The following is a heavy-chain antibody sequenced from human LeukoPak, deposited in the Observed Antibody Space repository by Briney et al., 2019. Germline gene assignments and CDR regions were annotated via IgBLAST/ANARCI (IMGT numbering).Heavy chain of an antibody. D-gene: IGHD3-16*02. V-gene: IGHV1-69*05. CDR1: GGTFSSYA. CDR3: ARQDIGGVMVPSFDY. J-gene: IGHJ4*02. CDR2: IIPIFGTA. Sequence: SVKVSCKASGGTFSSYAISWVRQAPGQGLEWMGRIIPIFGTANYAQKFQGRVTITTDETTSTAYMELSSLRSEDTAVYYCARQDIGGVMVPSFDYWGQGTLVTVSS.